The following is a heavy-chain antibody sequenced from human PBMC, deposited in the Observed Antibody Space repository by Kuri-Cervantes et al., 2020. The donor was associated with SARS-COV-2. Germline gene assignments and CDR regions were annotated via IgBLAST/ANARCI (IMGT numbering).Heavy chain of an antibody. J-gene: IGHJ2*01. CDR2: ISSSSSYI. CDR1: GFTFSSYS. D-gene: IGHD3-22*01. Sequence: GGSLRLSCAASGFTFSSYSMNWVRQAPGKGLEWVSSISSSSSYIYYADSVKGRFTISRDNAKNSLYLQMNSLRAEDTAVYYCARGFSAVVVAHWYFDLWGRGTLVTVSS. V-gene: IGHV3-21*01. CDR3: ARGFSAVVVAHWYFDL.